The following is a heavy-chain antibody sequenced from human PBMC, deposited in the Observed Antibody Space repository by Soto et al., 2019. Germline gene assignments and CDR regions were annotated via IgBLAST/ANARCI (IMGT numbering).Heavy chain of an antibody. CDR3: ARDSQYYDFWSGYYPDWFDP. CDR1: GFTFSSYS. J-gene: IGHJ5*02. Sequence: EVQLVESGGGVVKPGGSLRLSCAASGFTFSSYSMNWVRQAPGKGLEWVSSISSSSSYIYYADSVKGRFTISRDNAKNSLYLQMNSLRAEDTAVYYCARDSQYYDFWSGYYPDWFDPWGQGTLVTVSS. CDR2: ISSSSSYI. D-gene: IGHD3-3*01. V-gene: IGHV3-21*01.